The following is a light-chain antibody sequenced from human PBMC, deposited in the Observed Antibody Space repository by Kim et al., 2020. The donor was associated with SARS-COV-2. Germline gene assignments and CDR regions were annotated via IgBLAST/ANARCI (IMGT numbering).Light chain of an antibody. J-gene: IGKJ4*01. CDR1: QSVSSS. Sequence: SPGERAPLSCRASQSVSSSLAWYQQKPGQAPRLLIYGASTRATGIPARFSGSGSGTEFTLTISSLQSEDFAVYYCQQYKIRPPLTFGGGTKVDIK. CDR3: QQYKIRPPLT. V-gene: IGKV3-15*01. CDR2: GAS.